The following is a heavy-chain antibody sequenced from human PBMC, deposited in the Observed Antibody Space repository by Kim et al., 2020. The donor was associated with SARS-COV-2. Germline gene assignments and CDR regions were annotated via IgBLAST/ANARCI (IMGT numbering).Heavy chain of an antibody. J-gene: IGHJ6*02. Sequence: GGSLRLSCAASGFTFSSYGMHWVRQAPGKGLEWVAVIWYDGSNKYYADSVKGRFTISRDNSKNTLYLQMNSLRAEDTAVYYCARDPGYSYGVSPYYYYYGMDVWGQGTTVTVSS. CDR1: GFTFSSYG. V-gene: IGHV3-33*01. D-gene: IGHD5-18*01. CDR3: ARDPGYSYGVSPYYYYYGMDV. CDR2: IWYDGSNK.